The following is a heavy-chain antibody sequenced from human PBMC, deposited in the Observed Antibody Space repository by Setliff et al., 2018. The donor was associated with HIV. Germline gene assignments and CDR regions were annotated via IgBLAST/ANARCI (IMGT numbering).Heavy chain of an antibody. J-gene: IGHJ5*02. Sequence: SETLSLTCTVSGGSISSYYWSWIRPPPGKGLEWIGYIYTSGSVNYNPSLNSRVTISVDTSKNQCSLKANSVTAADTAVYYCARRSDWFEPWGQGTLVTVSS. CDR3: ARRSDWFEP. V-gene: IGHV4-4*09. CDR1: GGSISSYY. CDR2: IYTSGSV.